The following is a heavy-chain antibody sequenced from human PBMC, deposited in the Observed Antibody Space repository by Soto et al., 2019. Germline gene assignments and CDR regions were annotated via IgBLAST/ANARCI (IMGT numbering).Heavy chain of an antibody. D-gene: IGHD3-10*01. CDR2: ISSSSSYI. J-gene: IGHJ6*02. V-gene: IGHV3-21*01. Sequence: GGSLRLSCAASGFTFSSYSMNWVRQAPGKGLEWVSSISSSSSYIYYADSVKGRFTISRDNAKNSLYLQMNSLRAEDTAVYYCARDLVTMVRGVIGYYYYGMDVWGQGTTVTVSS. CDR3: ARDLVTMVRGVIGYYYYGMDV. CDR1: GFTFSSYS.